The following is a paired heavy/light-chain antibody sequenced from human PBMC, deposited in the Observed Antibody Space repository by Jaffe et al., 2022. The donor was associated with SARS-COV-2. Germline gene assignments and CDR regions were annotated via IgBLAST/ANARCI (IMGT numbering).Light chain of an antibody. V-gene: IGKV2D-29*01. CDR2: EVS. CDR3: MHSLNLPLT. CDR1: QSLLFSDGKTY. Sequence: DIVMTQIPLSLSVTPGQPASISCKSSQSLLFSDGKTYLYWYLQKPGQPPQLLIYEVSNRLSGVPDRFSGSGSGTDFTLTISRVEAEDVGVYYCMHSLNLPLTFGGGTKVEIK. J-gene: IGKJ4*01.
Heavy chain of an antibody. Sequence: QVQLQESGPGLVKPSETLTLTCSVSGGFISSGNYKWSWIRQSAGKGLEWIGRINTSGSTNYNPSLQSRVTISIDTSENQFSLKLTSVTAADTALYYCVRGVVGVTAPGNWGRGTLVTVSS. CDR1: GGFISSGNYK. CDR3: VRGVVGVTAPGN. J-gene: IGHJ4*02. CDR2: INTSGST. D-gene: IGHD1-26*01. V-gene: IGHV4-61*02.